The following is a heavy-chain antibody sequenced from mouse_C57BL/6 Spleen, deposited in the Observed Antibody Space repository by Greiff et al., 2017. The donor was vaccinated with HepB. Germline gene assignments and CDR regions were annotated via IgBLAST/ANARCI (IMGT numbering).Heavy chain of an antibody. CDR1: GFTFSSYA. CDR3: ARDPGRKAMDY. J-gene: IGHJ4*01. V-gene: IGHV5-4*01. CDR2: ISDGGSYT. D-gene: IGHD3-3*01. Sequence: DVHLVESGGGLVKPGGSLKLSCAASGFTFSSYAMSWVRQTPEKRLEWVATISDGGSYTYYPDNVKGRFTISRDNAKNNLYLQMSHLKSEDTAMYYCARDPGRKAMDYWGQGTSVTVSS.